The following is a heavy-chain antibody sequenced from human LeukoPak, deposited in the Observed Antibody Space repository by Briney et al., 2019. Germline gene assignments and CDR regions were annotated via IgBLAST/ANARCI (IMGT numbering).Heavy chain of an antibody. CDR1: GFTFSSYA. CDR3: AKRYCRGGSCTHYYYYGMDV. D-gene: IGHD2-15*01. CDR2: ISGSGGSK. J-gene: IGHJ6*02. V-gene: IGHV3-23*01. Sequence: GGSLRLPCAASGFTFSSYAMRWVRQAPGEGLEWVSAISGSGGSKYYADSVRGRFTISRDNSKSTLYLQMNSLRVEDTAVCYCAKRYCRGGSCTHYYYYGMDVWGQGTTVTVSS.